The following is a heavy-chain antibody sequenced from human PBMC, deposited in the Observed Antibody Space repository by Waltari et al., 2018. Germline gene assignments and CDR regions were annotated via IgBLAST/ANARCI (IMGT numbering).Heavy chain of an antibody. D-gene: IGHD3-3*01. CDR2: IYYSGST. CDR3: ARARNYDFWSGLKEDDAFDI. CDR1: GGSISSYY. Sequence: QVQLQESGPGLVKPSETLSLTCTVSGGSISSYYWSWIRQPPGKGLEWIGYIYYSGSTNYNPSLKSRVTISVDTSKNQFSLKLSSVTAADTAVYYCARARNYDFWSGLKEDDAFDIWGQGTMVTVSS. V-gene: IGHV4-59*01. J-gene: IGHJ3*02.